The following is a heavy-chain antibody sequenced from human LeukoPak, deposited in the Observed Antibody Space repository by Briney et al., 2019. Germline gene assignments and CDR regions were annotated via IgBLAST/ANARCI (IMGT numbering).Heavy chain of an antibody. CDR1: GVSIGSHY. CDR3: AREEYSSGWYTGSWFDP. V-gene: IGHV4-59*11. CDR2: VYNSGTT. D-gene: IGHD6-19*01. J-gene: IGHJ5*02. Sequence: SETLSLTCTVSGVSIGSHYWSWIRQSPGKGLEWIGCVYNSGTTVYNPSLTGRVTISVDTSKNQYSLKLSSVTAADTAVYYCAREEYSSGWYTGSWFDPWGQGTLVTVSS.